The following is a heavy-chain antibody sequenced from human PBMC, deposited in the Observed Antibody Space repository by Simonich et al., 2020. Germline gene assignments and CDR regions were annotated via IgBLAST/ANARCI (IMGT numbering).Heavy chain of an antibody. CDR2: LSPIRGIE. D-gene: IGHD3-10*01. J-gene: IGHJ4*02. CDR1: GGTFSSYA. Sequence: QVQLVQSGAEVKKPGSSVKVSCKASGGTFSSYAISWVRQALGQGLEWMGVLSPIRGIENYAQKFQGRVKITADKSTSTAYMELSSLRSEDTAVYYCARTNTMRELDTMVRGVDYFDYWGQGTLVTVSS. CDR3: ARTNTMRELDTMVRGVDYFDY. V-gene: IGHV1-69*09.